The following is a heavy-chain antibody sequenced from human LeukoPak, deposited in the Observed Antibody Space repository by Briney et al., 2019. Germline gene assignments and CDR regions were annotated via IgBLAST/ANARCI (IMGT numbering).Heavy chain of an antibody. V-gene: IGHV1-3*01. D-gene: IGHD3-10*01. CDR2: INAGNGNT. Sequence: GASVKVSCKASGYTFTSYAMHWVRQAPGQRLEWMGWINAGNGNTKYSQKFQGRVTITRDTSASTAYMELSSLRSEDTAVYYCARAEADGSSYYYYYYGMDVWGQGTTVTVSS. CDR1: GYTFTSYA. J-gene: IGHJ6*02. CDR3: ARAEADGSSYYYYYYGMDV.